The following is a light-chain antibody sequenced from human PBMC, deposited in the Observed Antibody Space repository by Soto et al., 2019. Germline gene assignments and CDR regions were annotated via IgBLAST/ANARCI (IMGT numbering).Light chain of an antibody. CDR1: SSNIGSNT. V-gene: IGLV1-44*01. CDR3: AAWDDSLNGHV. J-gene: IGLJ1*01. CDR2: SNN. Sequence: QSALTQPPSASGTPWQRVTISCSGSSSNIGSNTVNWYQQLPGTAPKLLIYSNNQRPSGVPDRFSGSKSGTSASLAISGLQSEDEADYYCAAWDDSLNGHVFGTGTKVTVL.